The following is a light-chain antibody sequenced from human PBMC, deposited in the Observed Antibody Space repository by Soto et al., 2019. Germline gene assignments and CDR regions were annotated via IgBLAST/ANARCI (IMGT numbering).Light chain of an antibody. CDR2: GNS. V-gene: IGLV1-40*01. Sequence: QSVLTQPPSVSGAPGQRVTISCTGSSSNIGAGYDVHWYQQLPGTAPKLLIYGNSNRPSGVPDRFSGSKSGTSASLAITGLQAEDEADYYCQSYDSSLNGLHFGGGTKLTVL. CDR3: QSYDSSLNGLH. CDR1: SSNIGAGYD. J-gene: IGLJ2*01.